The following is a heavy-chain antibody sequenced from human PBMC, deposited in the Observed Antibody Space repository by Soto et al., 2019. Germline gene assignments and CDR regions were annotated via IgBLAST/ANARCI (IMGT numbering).Heavy chain of an antibody. V-gene: IGHV1-3*01. CDR1: GYTFTSYA. CDR2: INAGNGNT. J-gene: IGHJ3*01. CDR3: ARWGDTAGISLPAFDV. Sequence: ASVKVSCKASGYTFTSYAMHWVRQAPGQRLEWMGWINAGNGNTKYSQKFQGRVTITRDTSASTAYMELNFLTAADTAIYYCARWGDTAGISLPAFDVWGQGAMVTVSS. D-gene: IGHD2-21*02.